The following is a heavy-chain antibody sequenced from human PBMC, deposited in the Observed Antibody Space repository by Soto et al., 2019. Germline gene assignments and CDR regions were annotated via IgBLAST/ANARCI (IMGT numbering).Heavy chain of an antibody. CDR2: ISGSGGST. CDR3: ASDRNRVGAFDI. CDR1: GFTFSSYA. V-gene: IGHV3-23*01. Sequence: GGSLRLSCAASGFTFSSYAMSWVRQAPGKGLEWVSAISGSGGSTYYADSVKGRFTISRDNSKNTLYLQMNSLRAEDTAVYYCASDRNRVGAFDIWGQGTMVTVSS. J-gene: IGHJ3*02. D-gene: IGHD1-1*01.